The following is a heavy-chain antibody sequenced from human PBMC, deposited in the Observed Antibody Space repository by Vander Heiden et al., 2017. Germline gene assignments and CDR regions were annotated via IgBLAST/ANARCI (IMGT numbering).Heavy chain of an antibody. Sequence: QVQLVQSGSELKKPGASVKVSCQASGYTFTDYAVNWVRQAPGQGLEVMGWINTNTGKPTDVQAVTGRFVFSLDTSVTTAYLQISRPKAEDTALYYCGRRVCCSWYDYSDY. CDR2: INTNTGKP. D-gene: IGHD6-13*01. V-gene: IGHV7-4-1*02. CDR3: GRRVCCSWYDYSDY. J-gene: IGHJ4*01. CDR1: GYTFTDYA.